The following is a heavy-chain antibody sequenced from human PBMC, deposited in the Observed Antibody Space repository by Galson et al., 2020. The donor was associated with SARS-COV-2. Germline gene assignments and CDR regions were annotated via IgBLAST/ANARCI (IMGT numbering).Heavy chain of an antibody. CDR1: GFTIRNYV. CDR2: ISKDGSNK. D-gene: IGHD6-19*01. CDR3: AREYGSGWVYFDY. V-gene: IGHV3-30*03. Sequence: GESLKISCAVSGFTIRNYVMHWVRQAPGKGLEWVAVISKDGSNKYYADSVKGRFTISRDNSKNTLYVQVNSLRAEDTAVYYCAREYGSGWVYFDYWGQGTLVTVSS. J-gene: IGHJ4*02.